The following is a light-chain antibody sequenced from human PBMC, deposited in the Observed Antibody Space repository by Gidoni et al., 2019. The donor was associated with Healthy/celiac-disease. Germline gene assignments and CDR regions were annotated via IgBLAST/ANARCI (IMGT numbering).Light chain of an antibody. J-gene: IGKJ2*01. Sequence: ENVSTQSPGTLSLSPGERVTLSCRASQSISSSYLAWYQQKPGQAPRLLISGASSRATGIPDRFSGSGSGTDFTLTISRLEPEDFAVYYCQQYGSSPYTFGQGTKLEIK. V-gene: IGKV3-20*01. CDR3: QQYGSSPYT. CDR2: GAS. CDR1: QSISSSY.